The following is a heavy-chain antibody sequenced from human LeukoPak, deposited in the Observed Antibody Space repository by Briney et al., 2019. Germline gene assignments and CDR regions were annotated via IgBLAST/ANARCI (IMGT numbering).Heavy chain of an antibody. CDR2: INPSGGST. D-gene: IGHD6-6*01. J-gene: IGHJ6*02. CDR3: ARDISIAARAKYYYYGMDV. V-gene: IGHV1-46*01. Sequence: ASVKVSCKASGYTFTSYYMHWVRQAPGQGLEWMGIINPSGGSTSYAQKFQGRVTMTRDTSTNTVYMELSSLRSEDTAVYYCARDISIAARAKYYYYGMDVWGQGTTVTVSS. CDR1: GYTFTSYY.